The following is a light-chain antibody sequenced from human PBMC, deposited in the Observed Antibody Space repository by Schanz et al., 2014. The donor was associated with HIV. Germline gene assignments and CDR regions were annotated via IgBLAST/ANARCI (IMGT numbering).Light chain of an antibody. CDR2: ESD. V-gene: IGLV6-57*04. CDR1: SGSIASNY. CDR3: QSYDNDSPAV. Sequence: FMLTQPHSVSESPGKTVTISCTRSSGSIASNYVQWYQQRPGSAPITLIYESDQRHSGVPARFSASIDSSSNSATLSISGLEAEDEADYFCQSYDNDSPAVFGGGTKLTVL. J-gene: IGLJ3*02.